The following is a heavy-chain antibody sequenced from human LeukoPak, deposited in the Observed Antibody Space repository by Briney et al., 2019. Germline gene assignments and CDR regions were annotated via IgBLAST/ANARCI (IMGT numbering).Heavy chain of an antibody. CDR3: ARDGGRVGATPYDY. V-gene: IGHV6-1*01. CDR2: TYYRSKWYN. Sequence: SQTLSLTCAISGDSVSSNSATWIWIRQSPSRGLEWLGRTYYRSKWYNDYAVSVKSRITINPDTSKNQFSLQLNSATPEDTAVYYCARDGGRVGATPYDYWGQGTLVTVSS. D-gene: IGHD1-26*01. J-gene: IGHJ4*02. CDR1: GDSVSSNSAT.